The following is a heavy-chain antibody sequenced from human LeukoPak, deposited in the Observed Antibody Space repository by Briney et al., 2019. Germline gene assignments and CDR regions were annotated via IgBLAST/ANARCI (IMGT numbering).Heavy chain of an antibody. CDR1: GYTFTGYY. J-gene: IGHJ2*01. CDR3: ARDRGGGDRGPNWYFDL. V-gene: IGHV1-2*02. D-gene: IGHD2-21*01. CDR2: INPNSGGT. Sequence: ASVKVSCKASGYTFTGYYMHWVRQAPGQGLEWMGWINPNSGGTNYAQKFQGRVTMTRDTSISTAYMELSSLRSEDTAVYYCARDRGGGDRGPNWYFDLWGRGTLVTVSS.